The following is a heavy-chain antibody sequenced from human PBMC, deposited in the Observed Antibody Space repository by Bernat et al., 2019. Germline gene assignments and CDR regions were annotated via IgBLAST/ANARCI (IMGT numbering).Heavy chain of an antibody. Sequence: QVQLVESGGGVVQPGRSLRLSCAASGFTFSSYGMHWVRQAPGKGLEWVAVIWYDGSNKYYADSVKGRFTISRDNSKNTLYLQMNSLRAEDTAVYYCAKDRLVGALYYWGQGTLVTVSS. V-gene: IGHV3-33*06. CDR2: IWYDGSNK. J-gene: IGHJ4*02. D-gene: IGHD1-26*01. CDR3: AKDRLVGALYY. CDR1: GFTFSSYG.